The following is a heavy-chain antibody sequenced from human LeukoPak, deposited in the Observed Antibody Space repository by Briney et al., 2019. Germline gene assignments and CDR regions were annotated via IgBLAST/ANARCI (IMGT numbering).Heavy chain of an antibody. J-gene: IGHJ4*02. D-gene: IGHD6-6*01. CDR3: VRSTAVLPFDY. CDR1: GFTLSDYW. V-gene: IGHV3-74*01. Sequence: GSLRLSCAASGFTLSDYWMHWVRQGPGKGLVWVSRINPDGSSTNDADFVKGRFTISRDNAKNTLNLQMNSLRAEDTAVYYYVRSTAVLPFDYWGQGIPVTVSS. CDR2: INPDGSST.